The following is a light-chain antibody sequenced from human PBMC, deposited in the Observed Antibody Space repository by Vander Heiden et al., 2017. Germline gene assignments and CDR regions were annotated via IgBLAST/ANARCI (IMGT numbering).Light chain of an antibody. V-gene: IGLV2-11*01. CDR1: SSDVVVYNY. CDR3: CSYAGSYVYV. Sequence: QSALTQPRSVSGSPGQSATIACTGTSSDVVVYNYVSWYQQHPGKAPKLMIYDVAQRPSGVPDRFSGSKSGNTASLTISGLQAEDEADYYCCSYAGSYVYVFGTGTTVTVL. CDR2: DVA. J-gene: IGLJ1*01.